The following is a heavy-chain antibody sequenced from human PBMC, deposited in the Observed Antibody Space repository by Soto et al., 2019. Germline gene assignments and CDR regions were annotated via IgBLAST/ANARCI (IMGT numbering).Heavy chain of an antibody. CDR2: IFNSGTI. D-gene: IGHD3-3*02. J-gene: IGHJ6*02. CDR3: GRDLLATASARWYFYYGLDV. V-gene: IGHV4-59*02. Sequence: SEPLSLTCSVFGSYVNSYYWSWLRQSQGRGLEWIGHIFNSGTIHYNPSLKSRVTMSVDSSKTQVSLKMNSVTAADTAIYYCGRDLLATASARWYFYYGLDVWGQGTAV. CDR1: GSYVNSYY.